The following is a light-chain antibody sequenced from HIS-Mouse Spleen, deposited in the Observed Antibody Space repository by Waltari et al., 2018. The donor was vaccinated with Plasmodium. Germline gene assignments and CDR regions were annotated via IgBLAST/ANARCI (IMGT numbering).Light chain of an antibody. CDR1: RSNIGNNY. CDR2: DNN. CDR3: GTWDSSLSAGV. V-gene: IGLV1-51*01. J-gene: IGLJ3*02. Sequence: QSVFTQPPSVSAAPGQTVTISCSGSRSNIGNNYVSWYQQPPGTAPKLLIYDNNKRPSGIPDRFSGSKSGTSATLGITGLQTGDEADYYCGTWDSSLSAGVFGGGTKLTVL.